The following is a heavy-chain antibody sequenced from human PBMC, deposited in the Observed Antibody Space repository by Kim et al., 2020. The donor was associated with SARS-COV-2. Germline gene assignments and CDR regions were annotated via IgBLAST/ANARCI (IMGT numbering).Heavy chain of an antibody. Sequence: NTSYSQKVQARVSIPRDTSATTAYLELSGLRSEDTAVYYCAREAVAGSFDHWGQGTLVTVSS. CDR2: NT. J-gene: IGHJ4*02. V-gene: IGHV1-3*01. D-gene: IGHD6-19*01. CDR3: AREAVAGSFDH.